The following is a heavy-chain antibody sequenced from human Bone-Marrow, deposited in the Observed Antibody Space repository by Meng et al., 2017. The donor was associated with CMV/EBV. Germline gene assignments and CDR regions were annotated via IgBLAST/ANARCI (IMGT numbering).Heavy chain of an antibody. J-gene: IGHJ4*02. CDR2: IYYSGST. CDR3: AREERYSSSFLYY. D-gene: IGHD6-6*01. Sequence: SETLSLTCTVSGGSISSSSYYWGWIRQPPGKGLEWIGSIYYSGSTYYNPSLKSRVTISVDTSKNQFSLTLSSVTAADTAVYYCAREERYSSSFLYYWGQGTLVTVSS. CDR1: GGSISSSSYY. V-gene: IGHV4-39*07.